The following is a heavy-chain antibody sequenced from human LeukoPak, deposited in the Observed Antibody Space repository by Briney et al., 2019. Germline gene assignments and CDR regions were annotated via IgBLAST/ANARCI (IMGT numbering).Heavy chain of an antibody. V-gene: IGHV3-7*01. CDR1: GFSFSSYW. J-gene: IGHJ5*02. CDR2: IKQDGSEK. D-gene: IGHD5-12*01. Sequence: GGALRLSFVASGFSFSSYWMSWVRQAPGKGVGWVANIKQDGSEKYYVDSVKGRFTISRDNAKNSLYLQMNSLRAEDTAVYYCARDSSGYDYDWFDPWGQGTLVTVSS. CDR3: ARDSSGYDYDWFDP.